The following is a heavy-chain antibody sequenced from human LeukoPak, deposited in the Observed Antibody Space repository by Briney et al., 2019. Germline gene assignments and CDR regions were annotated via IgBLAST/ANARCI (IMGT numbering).Heavy chain of an antibody. Sequence: ASVKVSCKASGYTFTGYYMHWVRQAPGQGLEWMGWINPNSGGTNYAQKFQGWVTMTRDTSISTAYMELSRLRSDDTAVYYCARDRDRDYYGSGGSYGMDVWGQGTTVAVSS. V-gene: IGHV1-2*04. J-gene: IGHJ6*02. CDR3: ARDRDRDYYGSGGSYGMDV. CDR2: INPNSGGT. CDR1: GYTFTGYY. D-gene: IGHD3-10*01.